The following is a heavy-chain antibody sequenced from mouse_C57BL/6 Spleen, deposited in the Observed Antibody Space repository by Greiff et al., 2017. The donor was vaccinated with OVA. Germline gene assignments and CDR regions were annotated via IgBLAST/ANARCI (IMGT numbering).Heavy chain of an antibody. CDR2: FYPGSGSI. CDR1: GYTFTEYT. Sequence: VQLQQSGAELVKPGASVKLSCKASGYTFTEYTIHWVKQRSGQGLEWIGWFYPGSGSIKYNEKFKDKATLTADKSSSTVYMELSRLTSEDSAVYFCARHEDGSYYDYDGGYFDVWGTGTTVTVSS. V-gene: IGHV1-62-2*01. D-gene: IGHD2-4*01. CDR3: ARHEDGSYYDYDGGYFDV. J-gene: IGHJ1*03.